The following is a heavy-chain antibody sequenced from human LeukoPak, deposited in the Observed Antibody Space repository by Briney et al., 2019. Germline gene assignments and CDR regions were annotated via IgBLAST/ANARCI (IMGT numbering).Heavy chain of an antibody. D-gene: IGHD6-6*01. V-gene: IGHV3-33*06. CDR2: IWYDGSNK. CDR1: GFTFSSYG. J-gene: IGHJ4*02. CDR3: AKGSEYSSSVFDY. Sequence: GGSLRLSCAASGFTFSSYGMHWVRQAPGKGLEWLAVIWYDGSNKYYADSVKGRFTISRDNSKNTLYLQMNSLRAEDTAVYYCAKGSEYSSSVFDYWGQGTLVTVSS.